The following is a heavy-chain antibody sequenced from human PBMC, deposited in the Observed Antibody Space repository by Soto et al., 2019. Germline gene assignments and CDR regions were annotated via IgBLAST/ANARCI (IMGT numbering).Heavy chain of an antibody. CDR1: GGSISNSSYY. D-gene: IGHD3-3*01. V-gene: IGHV4-39*01. J-gene: IGHJ6*02. Sequence: SETLSLTCPVSGGSISNSSYYRGWIRRPPGKGLEWIGSIYYSGSTYYNPSLKSRVTISVDTSENQFSLKLSSVTAADTAVYYCARTSLTIFGPSNDYYGMDVWGQGTTVTVSS. CDR2: IYYSGST. CDR3: ARTSLTIFGPSNDYYGMDV.